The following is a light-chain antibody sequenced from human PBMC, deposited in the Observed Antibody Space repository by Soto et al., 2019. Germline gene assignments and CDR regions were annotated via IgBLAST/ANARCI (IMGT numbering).Light chain of an antibody. Sequence: EIVMTQSPATLSVSPGERATLSCRASQSVSGNLDWYQQKPGQVPRLLIYGASTMATGIPARFSGSGSGTEFTLTISSLQSEDFAVYYCQQYTNWPPAFGQGTKVEIK. J-gene: IGKJ1*01. CDR1: QSVSGN. CDR3: QQYTNWPPA. CDR2: GAS. V-gene: IGKV3-15*01.